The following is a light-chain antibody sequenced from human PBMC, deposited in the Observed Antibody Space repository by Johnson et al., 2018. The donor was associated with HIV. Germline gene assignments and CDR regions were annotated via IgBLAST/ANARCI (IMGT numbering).Light chain of an antibody. CDR2: DNN. CDR1: SSNIGRNY. V-gene: IGLV1-51*01. Sequence: QSVLTQPPSVSAAPGQKVTISCSGSSSNIGRNYVSWYQQLPGTAPKLLIFDNNKRPSGIPDRFSASKSGTSATLGITGLQTGDEADYYCGTWDYTLKTGFFGTGTTVTVL. CDR3: GTWDYTLKTGF. J-gene: IGLJ1*01.